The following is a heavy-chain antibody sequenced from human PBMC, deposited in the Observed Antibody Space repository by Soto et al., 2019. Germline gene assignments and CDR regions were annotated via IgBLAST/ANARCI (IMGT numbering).Heavy chain of an antibody. CDR2: IYYSGST. D-gene: IGHD2-15*01. CDR1: GGSISSYY. Sequence: PSETLSLTCAVSGGSISSYYWSWIRQPPGKGLEWIGYIYYSGSTNYNPSLKSRVTISVDTSKNQFSLKLSSVTAADTAVYYCARLPMPAATYDCWGQGTLVTVSS. J-gene: IGHJ4*02. CDR3: ARLPMPAATYDC. V-gene: IGHV4-59*01.